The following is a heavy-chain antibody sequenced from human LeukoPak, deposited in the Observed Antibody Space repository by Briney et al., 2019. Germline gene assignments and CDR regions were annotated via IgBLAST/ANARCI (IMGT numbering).Heavy chain of an antibody. J-gene: IGHJ4*02. CDR3: ARDKRGSSCYDY. CDR1: GGSISNNY. Sequence: SETLSPTCTVSGGSISNNYWSWIRQSPGKGLEWIGYIYSSGSTDYNPSLKSRVTLSVDTSKNQFSLKLNSVTAADTAVYYCARDKRGSSCYDYWGQGTLVTVSS. D-gene: IGHD2-2*01. V-gene: IGHV4-4*09. CDR2: IYSSGST.